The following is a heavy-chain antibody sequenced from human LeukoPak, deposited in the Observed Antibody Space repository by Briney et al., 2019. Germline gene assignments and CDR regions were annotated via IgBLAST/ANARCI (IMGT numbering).Heavy chain of an antibody. V-gene: IGHV4-39*01. CDR1: GGSISSSSYY. J-gene: IGHJ5*02. CDR2: IYYSGST. Sequence: PSETLSLTCTVSGGSISSSSYYWGWIRQPPGKGLEWIGSIYYSGSTYYNPSLKSRVTISVDTSKNQFSLKLSSVTAADTAVYYCARHKAPVVVVVAATYNWFDPWGQGTLVTVSS. CDR3: ARHKAPVVVVVAATYNWFDP. D-gene: IGHD2-15*01.